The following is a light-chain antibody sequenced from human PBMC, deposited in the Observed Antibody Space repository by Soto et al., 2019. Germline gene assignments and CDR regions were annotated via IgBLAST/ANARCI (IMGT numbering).Light chain of an antibody. CDR2: EVS. J-gene: IGLJ3*02. CDR3: ASYTTSITWV. CDR1: SGDIGAYNY. Sequence: QSALTQPASVSGSPGQSIAISCTGTSGDIGAYNYVSWYQQHPGKAPKLMIFEVSNRPSGVSTRFSGSKSGNTASLTISGLQAEDEADYYCASYTTSITWVFGGGTQLTVL. V-gene: IGLV2-14*01.